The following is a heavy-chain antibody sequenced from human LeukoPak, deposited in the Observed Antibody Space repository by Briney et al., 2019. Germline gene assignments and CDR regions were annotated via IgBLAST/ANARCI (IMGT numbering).Heavy chain of an antibody. CDR1: GNTFTNNF. CDR3: AIDLPTGFGSTAY. J-gene: IGHJ4*02. D-gene: IGHD3-10*01. CDR2: INPSGSAT. Sequence: GASVKVSCKASGNTFTNNFMHWVRQAPGQGLEWMGLINPSGSATTYPQKLQGRVTMTRDTSTNTVYMELSSLRSEDTAVYYCAIDLPTGFGSTAYWGQETLVTVSS. V-gene: IGHV1-46*01.